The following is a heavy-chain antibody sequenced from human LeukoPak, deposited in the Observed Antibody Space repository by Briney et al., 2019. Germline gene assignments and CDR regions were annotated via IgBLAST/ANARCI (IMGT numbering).Heavy chain of an antibody. CDR3: ARAGAYHFDN. Sequence: PGESLRLSCAASGFTFTDYWMHWVRQVPGKGLVWVSIINTDTRGTYYADSVKGRFTISRDNARSTLYLQMDSLRAEDTAVYYCARAGAYHFDNWGQGTLVTVSS. V-gene: IGHV3-74*01. D-gene: IGHD3-16*01. CDR1: GFTFTDYW. J-gene: IGHJ4*02. CDR2: INTDTRGT.